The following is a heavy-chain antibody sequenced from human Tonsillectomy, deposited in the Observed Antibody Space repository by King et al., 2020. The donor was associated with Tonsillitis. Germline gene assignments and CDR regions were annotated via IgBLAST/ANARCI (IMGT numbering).Heavy chain of an antibody. CDR2: INHRGST. V-gene: IGHV4-34*01. J-gene: IGHJ5*02. D-gene: IGHD2-15*01. Sequence: VQLQQGGAGLLKPSETLSLTCSVSGGSFSGYLWSWIRQPPGKTLEWIGDINHRGSTNYNPSLKSRVTISVDTSNSHFSLNMTSVTAADTAIYFCARASDCNGGSCYSYNWFDPWGQGALVTVSS. CDR3: ARASDCNGGSCYSYNWFDP. CDR1: GGSFSGYL.